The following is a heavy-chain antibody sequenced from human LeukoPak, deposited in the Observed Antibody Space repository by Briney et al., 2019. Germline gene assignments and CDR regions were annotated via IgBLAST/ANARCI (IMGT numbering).Heavy chain of an antibody. CDR2: VYSGNDGT. CDR1: GFTVSTDN. V-gene: IGHV3-66*02. D-gene: IGHD3-10*01. J-gene: IGHJ4*02. CDR3: TKRSRGYYDY. Sequence: GGSLRLSCAASGFTVSTDNMSWVRQVPGKGLERVSVVYSGNDGTNYADSVRGRFTISRDDSKNMVYLQMNNLRLEDAAVYYCTKRSRGYYDYWGQGTLVTVSS.